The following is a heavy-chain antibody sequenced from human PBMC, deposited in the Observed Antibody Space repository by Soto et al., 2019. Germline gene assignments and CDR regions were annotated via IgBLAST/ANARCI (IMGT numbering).Heavy chain of an antibody. CDR1: GLTFSISW. J-gene: IGHJ3*02. CDR2: INPAGNVQ. CDR3: ATANTPYAFAM. Sequence: VQLVESGGGLVQPGESLSLSCTASGLTFSISWMTWVRQAPGEGLEWVSNINPAGNVQHYADSVKERFTISRDNAKNSLFLQMSGLRVEDTAVYYCATANTPYAFAMWGQGTMVTVSS. V-gene: IGHV3-7*01.